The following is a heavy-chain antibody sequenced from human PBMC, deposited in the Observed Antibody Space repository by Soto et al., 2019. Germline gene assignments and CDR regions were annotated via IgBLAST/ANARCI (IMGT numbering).Heavy chain of an antibody. D-gene: IGHD6-13*01. V-gene: IGHV1-3*01. J-gene: IGHJ5*02. Sequence: ASVKVSCKASGYTFTSYGMHWVRQAPGQRLERMGWINAATGDTKYSPKFQGRVTITRDTSVSTAYMELSSLRSEDTAVYYCVRRHVSATGLDWFDPWGQGTLLTVSS. CDR3: VRRHVSATGLDWFDP. CDR1: GYTFTSYG. CDR2: INAATGDT.